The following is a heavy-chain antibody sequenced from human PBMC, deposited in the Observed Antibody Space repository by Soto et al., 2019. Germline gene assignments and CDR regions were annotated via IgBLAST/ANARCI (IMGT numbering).Heavy chain of an antibody. CDR1: GGSISSGGYS. V-gene: IGHV4-30-2*01. Sequence: PSETLSLTCAVSGGSISSGGYSWSWIRQPPGKGLEWIGYIYHSGSTYYNPSLKSRVTISVDTSKNQFSLKLSSVTAADTAVYYCARRPDYYDSSGYWFDPWGQGTLVTVSS. J-gene: IGHJ5*02. CDR3: ARRPDYYDSSGYWFDP. D-gene: IGHD3-22*01. CDR2: IYHSGST.